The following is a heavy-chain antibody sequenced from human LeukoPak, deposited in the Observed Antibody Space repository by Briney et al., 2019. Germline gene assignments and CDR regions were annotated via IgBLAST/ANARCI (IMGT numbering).Heavy chain of an antibody. V-gene: IGHV1-3*01. J-gene: IGHJ6*02. CDR1: GYTFTSYA. CDR3: ARSLYYYGSGSYYNGVEDYYYYYGMDV. CDR2: INAGNGNT. Sequence: ASVNVSCKASGYTFTSYAMHWVRQAPGQRLEWMGWINAGNGNTKYSQKFQGRVTITRDTSASTAYMELSSLRSEDTAVYYCARSLYYYGSGSYYNGVEDYYYYYGMDVWGQGTTVTVSS. D-gene: IGHD3-10*01.